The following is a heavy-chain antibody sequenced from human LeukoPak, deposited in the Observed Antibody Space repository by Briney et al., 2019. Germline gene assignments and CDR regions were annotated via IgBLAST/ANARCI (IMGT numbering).Heavy chain of an antibody. D-gene: IGHD1-14*01. CDR2: INCNDGST. V-gene: IGHV1-2*02. CDR3: ARDEGSTYNQLDS. CDR1: GYTFYNFY. Sequence: ASVKVSCKASGYTFYNFYIHWVRQAPGQGPEWMGWINCNDGSTNFAQKFQGRVTMTRVTAMSTVYMDLSGLGPDDTAIYYCARDEGSTYNQLDSWGQGTLVTVSS. J-gene: IGHJ5*01.